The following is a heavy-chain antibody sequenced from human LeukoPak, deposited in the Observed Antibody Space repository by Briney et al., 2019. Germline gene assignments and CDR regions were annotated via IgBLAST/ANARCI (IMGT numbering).Heavy chain of an antibody. D-gene: IGHD2-15*01. CDR1: GFTFSSYG. CDR3: ATNSVAATLEH. J-gene: IGHJ4*02. Sequence: PGRSLRLSCAASGFTFSSYGMHWVRQAPGKGLEWVAVIWYDGSNKYYADSVKGRFTISRDNSKNTLYLQMNSLRAEDTAVYYCATNSVAATLEHWGQGTLVTVPS. CDR2: IWYDGSNK. V-gene: IGHV3-33*01.